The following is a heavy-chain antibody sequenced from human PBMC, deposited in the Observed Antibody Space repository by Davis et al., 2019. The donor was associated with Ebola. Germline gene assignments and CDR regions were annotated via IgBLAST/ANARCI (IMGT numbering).Heavy chain of an antibody. CDR2: ISSSSSYI. CDR3: ARCGPTVRGVYVLQYYYYYGMDV. CDR1: GFTFSSYS. J-gene: IGHJ6*02. Sequence: GESLKISCAASGFTFSSYSMNWVRQAPGKGLEWVSSISSSSSYIYYADSVKGRFTISRDNAKNSLYLQMNSLRAEDTAVYYCARCGPTVRGVYVLQYYYYYGMDVWGQGTTVTVSS. D-gene: IGHD2-8*01. V-gene: IGHV3-21*01.